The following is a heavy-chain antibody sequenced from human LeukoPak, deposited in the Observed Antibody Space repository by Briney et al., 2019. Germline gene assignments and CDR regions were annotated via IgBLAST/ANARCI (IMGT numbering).Heavy chain of an antibody. J-gene: IGHJ4*02. D-gene: IGHD6-13*01. CDR2: ISGSGGST. CDR3: AKELLQQQLGYYFDY. Sequence: GGSLRLSCAASGFTFSSYGMSWVRQAPGKGLEWVSAISGSGGSTYYADSVKGRFTISRDNSKNTLYLQMNSLRAEDTAVYYCAKELLQQQLGYYFDYWGQGTLVTVSS. CDR1: GFTFSSYG. V-gene: IGHV3-23*01.